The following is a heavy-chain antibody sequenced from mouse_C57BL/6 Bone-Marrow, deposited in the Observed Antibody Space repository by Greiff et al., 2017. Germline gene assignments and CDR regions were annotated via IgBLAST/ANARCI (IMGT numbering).Heavy chain of an antibody. V-gene: IGHV1-9*01. CDR1: GYTFTGYW. J-gene: IGHJ3*01. Sequence: QVQLQQSGAELMKPGASVKLSCKATGYTFTGYWIEWVKQRPGHGLEWIGEILPGSGSTNYNEKFKSKATLTVDKSSSTAYMQLSSLTSEDSAVYYCAREGWLLPPFAYWGQGTLVTVSA. CDR3: AREGWLLPPFAY. D-gene: IGHD2-3*01. CDR2: ILPGSGST.